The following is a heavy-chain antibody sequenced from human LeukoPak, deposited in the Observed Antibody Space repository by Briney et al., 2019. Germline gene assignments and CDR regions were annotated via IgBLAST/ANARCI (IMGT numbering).Heavy chain of an antibody. J-gene: IGHJ6*03. CDR1: GFNFNNYN. V-gene: IGHV3-48*01. CDR3: AKGYDSTYYHYYFMDV. Sequence: GGTLRLSCAASGFNFNNYNMNWVRQAPGKGLEWVSYISGSSLTIYYADSVKGRFTISRDNAKNSLYLQMNSLRAEDTAVYYCAKGYDSTYYHYYFMDVWGKGTTVTISS. D-gene: IGHD3-22*01. CDR2: ISGSSLTI.